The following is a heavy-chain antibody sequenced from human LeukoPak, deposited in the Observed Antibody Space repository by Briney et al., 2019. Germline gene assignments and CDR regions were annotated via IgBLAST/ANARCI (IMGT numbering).Heavy chain of an antibody. Sequence: GGSLRLSCAASGFTFIDYAMHWVRQAPGKGLEWVSGISWNSDSIAYADSVKGRLTISRDNAKNSLYLHMNSLRAEDTALYYCAKDAYSGYDYSGYFDYWGQGSLVTVSS. J-gene: IGHJ4*02. CDR1: GFTFIDYA. CDR2: ISWNSDSI. D-gene: IGHD5-12*01. V-gene: IGHV3-9*01. CDR3: AKDAYSGYDYSGYFDY.